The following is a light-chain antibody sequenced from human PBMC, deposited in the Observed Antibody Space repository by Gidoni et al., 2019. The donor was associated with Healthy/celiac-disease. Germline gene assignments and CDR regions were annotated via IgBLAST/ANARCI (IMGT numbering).Light chain of an antibody. CDR2: GAS. Sequence: EIVLTQSPGTLSLSPGERGTLSCRASQSVSRNFLGWYQQKPGQAPRLVIYGASSRATGIPDRFSGGGSGTDFTLSISRLEPEDFAVYYCQHYGSSPYTFGQGTKLEIK. CDR1: QSVSRNF. V-gene: IGKV3-20*01. J-gene: IGKJ2*01. CDR3: QHYGSSPYT.